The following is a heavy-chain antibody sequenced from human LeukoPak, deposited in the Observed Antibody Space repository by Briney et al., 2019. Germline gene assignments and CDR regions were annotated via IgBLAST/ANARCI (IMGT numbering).Heavy chain of an antibody. Sequence: GGSLRLSCAASGFTFRNHAMHWVRQAPGKGLEYVSAINSNGDTTYYGDSVKGRFTISRDNSKSTLFLQMGSLRPADTAVYYCAREERGLAIDYWGQGALVTVSS. CDR2: INSNGDTT. CDR3: AREERGLAIDY. CDR1: GFTFRNHA. J-gene: IGHJ4*02. D-gene: IGHD3/OR15-3a*01. V-gene: IGHV3-64*02.